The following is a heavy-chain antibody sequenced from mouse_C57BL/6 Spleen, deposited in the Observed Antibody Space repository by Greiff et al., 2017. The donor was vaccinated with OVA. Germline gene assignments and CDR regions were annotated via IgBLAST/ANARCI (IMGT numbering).Heavy chain of an antibody. Sequence: EVKLMESGGGLVKPGGSLKLSCAASGFTFSSYTMSWVRQTPEKRLEWVATISGGGGNTYYPDSVKGRFTISRDNAKNTLYLQMSSLRSEDTALYYCARHQTLYYDYDGFDYWGQGTTLTVSS. D-gene: IGHD2-4*01. CDR3: ARHQTLYYDYDGFDY. CDR2: ISGGGGNT. J-gene: IGHJ2*01. CDR1: GFTFSSYT. V-gene: IGHV5-9*01.